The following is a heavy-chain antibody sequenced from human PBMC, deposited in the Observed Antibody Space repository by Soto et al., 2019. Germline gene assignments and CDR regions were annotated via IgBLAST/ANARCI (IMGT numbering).Heavy chain of an antibody. D-gene: IGHD3-3*01. V-gene: IGHV3-23*04. J-gene: IGHJ4*02. Sequence: DVRLAESGGGLVQPGGPLILSCTTSGFTFPKFPLTWFRQAPGKGLEWFATFSGSHGKTYYADSVKGRFSISRDTSRNTLYLQMNSLRADDTAIYYCAKWSYLDYWGQGTRVTVSS. CDR3: AKWSYLDY. CDR2: FSGSHGKT. CDR1: GFTFPKFP.